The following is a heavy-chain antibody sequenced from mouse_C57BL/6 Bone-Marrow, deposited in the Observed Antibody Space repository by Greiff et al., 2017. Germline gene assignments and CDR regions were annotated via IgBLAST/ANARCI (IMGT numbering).Heavy chain of an antibody. V-gene: IGHV14-4*01. Sequence: VQLQQPGAELVRPGASVKLSCTASGFNIKDDYMHWVKQRPEQGLEWIGWIDPENGDTEYASKFQGKATITADTSSNTAYLQLISLTSEYTSVYYCAAPFYYYGSRRFDYWGQGTTLTVSS. CDR3: AAPFYYYGSRRFDY. D-gene: IGHD1-1*01. J-gene: IGHJ2*01. CDR1: GFNIKDDY. CDR2: IDPENGDT.